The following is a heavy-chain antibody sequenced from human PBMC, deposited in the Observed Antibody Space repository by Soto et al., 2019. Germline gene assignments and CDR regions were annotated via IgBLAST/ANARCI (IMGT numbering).Heavy chain of an antibody. D-gene: IGHD6-6*01. CDR3: ARDSRGGAARRPTFYY. CDR2: IGRSGETI. J-gene: IGHJ4*02. Sequence: GGSVRLSXVGSGFTFSSFEMNWVRQTPGKGLEWLSYIGRSGETIYYADSVKGRFTISRDNAKSSLFLQMNGLRDEDTGIYYCARDSRGGAARRPTFYYWGRGTLVTVSS. CDR1: GFTFSSFE. V-gene: IGHV3-48*03.